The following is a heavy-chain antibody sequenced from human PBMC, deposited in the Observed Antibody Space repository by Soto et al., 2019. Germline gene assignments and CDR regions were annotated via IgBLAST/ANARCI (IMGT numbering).Heavy chain of an antibody. CDR3: ARVQCTGGSCFSSYYYYYGMDV. V-gene: IGHV3-23*01. Sequence: GGSLRLSCAASGFTFTSYAMIWVRQAPGKGLEWVSAISGSGGSTYYADSVKGRFTISRDNSKNTVYLQLNSLRAEDTAVYYCARVQCTGGSCFSSYYYYYGMDVWGQGTTVTVSS. CDR2: ISGSGGST. J-gene: IGHJ6*02. CDR1: GFTFTSYA. D-gene: IGHD2-15*01.